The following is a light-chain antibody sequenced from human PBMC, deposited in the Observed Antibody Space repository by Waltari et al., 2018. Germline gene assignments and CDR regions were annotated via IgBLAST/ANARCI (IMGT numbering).Light chain of an antibody. J-gene: IGLJ3*02. CDR2: ENS. V-gene: IGLV1-51*02. Sequence: QSVLTQPPSVSAAPGQKVQISCSGSSSNIGNNYVSWYHQLPGTAPTLLIYENSKCPSGIPDRFSGSKSGTSSTLAITGLRTGGEADYYCGTWGGTLRAWVFGGGTKLTVL. CDR1: SSNIGNNY. CDR3: GTWGGTLRAWV.